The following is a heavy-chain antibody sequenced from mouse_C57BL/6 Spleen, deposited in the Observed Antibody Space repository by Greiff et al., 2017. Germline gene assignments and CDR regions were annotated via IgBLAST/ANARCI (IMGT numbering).Heavy chain of an antibody. Sequence: QVQLQQSGAELARPGASVKISCKASGYTFTSYTMHWVKQRPGQGLEWIGYINPSSGYTKYNQKFKDKATLTADKSSSTAYMQLSSLTSEDSAVYYCARSGDGYPFAYWGQGTLVTVSA. D-gene: IGHD2-3*01. CDR1: GYTFTSYT. CDR3: ARSGDGYPFAY. J-gene: IGHJ3*01. CDR2: INPSSGYT. V-gene: IGHV1-4*01.